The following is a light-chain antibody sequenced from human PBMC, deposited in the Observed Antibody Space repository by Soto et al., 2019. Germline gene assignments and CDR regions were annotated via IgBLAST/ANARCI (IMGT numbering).Light chain of an antibody. J-gene: IGLJ2*01. Sequence: SYELTQPPSVSVSPGQTARITCSGDALSEQHAYWYQQKPGQAPILVIYKDTERPSGIPERFSGSSSGTTVTLTISGVQAEDEADYYCQSADTSGNYVVFGGGTKVTVL. V-gene: IGLV3-25*03. CDR1: ALSEQH. CDR2: KDT. CDR3: QSADTSGNYVV.